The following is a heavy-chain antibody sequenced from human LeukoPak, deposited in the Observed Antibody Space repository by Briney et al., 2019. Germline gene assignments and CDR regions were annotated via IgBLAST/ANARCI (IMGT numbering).Heavy chain of an antibody. CDR3: AKIYYYDSSGYETGDY. CDR2: ISGSGGST. V-gene: IGHV3-23*01. CDR1: GFTFSSYA. Sequence: GGSLRLSCAASGFTFSSYAMSWGRQAPGKGLEWVSAISGSGGSTYYADSVKGRFTISRDNSKNTLYLQMTSLRAEDTAVYYCAKIYYYDSSGYETGDYWGQGTLVTVSS. D-gene: IGHD3-22*01. J-gene: IGHJ4*02.